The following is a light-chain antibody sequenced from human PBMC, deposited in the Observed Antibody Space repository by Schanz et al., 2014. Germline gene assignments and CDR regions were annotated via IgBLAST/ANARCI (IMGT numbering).Light chain of an antibody. Sequence: EIVLTQSPGTLSLSPGERATLSCRASQSVTSTYLAWYQQKPGQAPRLLIYATSTRATGIPARFSGSGSGTEFTLTISSLQSEDFVVYYCQHETFGQGTKLEIK. CDR3: QHET. CDR1: QSVTSTY. CDR2: ATS. J-gene: IGKJ2*01. V-gene: IGKV3-15*01.